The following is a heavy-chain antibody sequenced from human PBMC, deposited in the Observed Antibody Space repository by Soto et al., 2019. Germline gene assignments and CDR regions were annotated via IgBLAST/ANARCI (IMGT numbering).Heavy chain of an antibody. CDR1: GFTFSAHE. Sequence: GGSLRLSCVASGFTFSAHEMNWVRQAPGEGLEWISYISGSGTAEYYADSVKGRFSISRDNAQNTLYLQMNGLKVEDTGIYYCAREGVCWGQGTLVTVS. V-gene: IGHV3-48*03. J-gene: IGHJ4*02. CDR2: ISGSGTAE. CDR3: AREGVC. D-gene: IGHD2-8*01.